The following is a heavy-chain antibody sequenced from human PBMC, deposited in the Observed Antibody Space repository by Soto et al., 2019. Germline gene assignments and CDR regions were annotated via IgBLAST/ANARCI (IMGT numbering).Heavy chain of an antibody. CDR1: GGSISSSSYY. Sequence: SETLSLICTVSGGSISSSSYYWGWIRQPPGKGLEWIGSIYYSGSTYYNPSLKSRVTISVDTSKNQFSLKLSSVTAADTAVYYCANGYSSSWYYYYGMDVWGQGTTVTVSS. V-gene: IGHV4-39*01. D-gene: IGHD6-13*01. CDR2: IYYSGST. CDR3: ANGYSSSWYYYYGMDV. J-gene: IGHJ6*02.